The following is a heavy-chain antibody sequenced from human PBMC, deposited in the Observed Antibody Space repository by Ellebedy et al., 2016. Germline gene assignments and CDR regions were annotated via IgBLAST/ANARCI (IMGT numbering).Heavy chain of an antibody. J-gene: IGHJ4*02. CDR2: ISSSSSTI. D-gene: IGHD5-18*01. CDR3: ARVEDTAMVGYFDY. CDR1: GFTFSSYS. V-gene: IGHV3-48*01. Sequence: GESLKISCAASGFTFSSYSMNWVRQAPGKGLEWVSSISSSSSTIYYADSVKGRFSISRDNGKNSLYLQMNSLRAEDTAVYYCARVEDTAMVGYFDYWGQGTLVTVSS.